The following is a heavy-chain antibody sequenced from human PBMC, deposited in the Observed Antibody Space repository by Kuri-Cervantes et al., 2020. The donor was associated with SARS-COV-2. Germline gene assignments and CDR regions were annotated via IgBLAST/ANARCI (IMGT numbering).Heavy chain of an antibody. V-gene: IGHV1-46*01. CDR2: INPSVGST. D-gene: IGHD3-3*01. CDR3: ARCITIFGWDYYYYYGMDV. J-gene: IGHJ6*02. CDR1: GYTFTSYY. Sequence: ASVKVSCKASGYTFTSYYMHWVRQAPGQALEWMGIINPSVGSTSYAQKFQGRVTMTRNTSISTAYMELISLRSEDTAVYYCARCITIFGWDYYYYYGMDVWGQGTTVTVSS.